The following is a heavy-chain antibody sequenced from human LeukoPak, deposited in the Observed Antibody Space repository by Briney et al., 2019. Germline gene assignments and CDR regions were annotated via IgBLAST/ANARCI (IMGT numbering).Heavy chain of an antibody. CDR1: GGTFSSYA. Sequence: SVKVSCKASGGTFSSYAISWVRQAPGQGLEWMGGIIPIFGTANYAQKFQGRVTITTDESTSTAYMELSSLRSEDTAVYYCARGPSILITMVRGVYFDYWGQGTLVTVSS. CDR3: ARGPSILITMVRGVYFDY. D-gene: IGHD3-10*01. J-gene: IGHJ4*02. V-gene: IGHV1-69*05. CDR2: IIPIFGTA.